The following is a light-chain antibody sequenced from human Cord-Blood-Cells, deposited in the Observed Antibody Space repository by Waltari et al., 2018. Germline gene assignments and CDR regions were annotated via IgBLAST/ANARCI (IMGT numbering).Light chain of an antibody. CDR1: QSISSY. V-gene: IGKV1-39*01. Sequence: DIQMTQPQVSLSASVGERVTITCRASQSISSYLNWYQQKPGKAPKLLIYAASSLQSGVPSTFGDSDSGTDFTLTISSLQPEDIDTYYWQQSYSAPYTFIHGTKLEIK. J-gene: IGKJ2*01. CDR2: AAS. CDR3: QQSYSAPYT.